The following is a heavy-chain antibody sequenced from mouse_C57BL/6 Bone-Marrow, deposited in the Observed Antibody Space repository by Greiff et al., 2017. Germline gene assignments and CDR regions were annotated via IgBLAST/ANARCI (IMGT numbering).Heavy chain of an antibody. J-gene: IGHJ3*01. Sequence: EVKVVESGGGLVKPGGSLKLSCAASGFTFSSYAMSWVRQTPEKRLEWVATISDGGSYTYYPDNVKGRFTISRDNAKNNLYLQMSHLKSEDTAMYYCARDGGPSTMVTPCAYWGQGTLVTVSA. CDR3: ARDGGPSTMVTPCAY. CDR1: GFTFSSYA. CDR2: ISDGGSYT. D-gene: IGHD2-2*01. V-gene: IGHV5-4*01.